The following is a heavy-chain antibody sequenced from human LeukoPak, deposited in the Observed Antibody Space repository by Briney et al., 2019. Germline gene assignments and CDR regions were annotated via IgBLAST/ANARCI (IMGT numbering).Heavy chain of an antibody. J-gene: IGHJ4*02. D-gene: IGHD3-22*01. V-gene: IGHV3-74*01. CDR1: GFAFSDYG. Sequence: PGGSLRLSCEASGFAFSDYGMHWVRQAPGKGLVWVSRLNTDGITTSFADSVKGRFTISRDNSKNTLYLQMNSLRAEDTAVYYCAKSETYYYDSSGYSLFDYWGQGTLVTVSS. CDR2: LNTDGITT. CDR3: AKSETYYYDSSGYSLFDY.